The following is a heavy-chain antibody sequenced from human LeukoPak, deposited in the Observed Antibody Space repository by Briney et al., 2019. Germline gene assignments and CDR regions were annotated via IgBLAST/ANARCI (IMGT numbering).Heavy chain of an antibody. D-gene: IGHD6-19*01. J-gene: IGHJ3*01. Sequence: LGESLKISCKVSGYTFSTYWIGWVRQMPGKGLEWMGIIYPGDSDTRYNPSFQGQVTISADKSINTAYLQWSSLKASATGIYYCARQKYSSGHDGFDVWGQGTMVTVSS. CDR1: GYTFSTYW. V-gene: IGHV5-51*01. CDR3: ARQKYSSGHDGFDV. CDR2: IYPGDSDT.